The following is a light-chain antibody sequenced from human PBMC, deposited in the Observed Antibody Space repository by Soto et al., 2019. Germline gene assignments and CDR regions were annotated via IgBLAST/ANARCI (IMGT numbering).Light chain of an antibody. Sequence: QSARTQPASVSGSPGQSITISCTGTSGDIGEYDYVSWFQQHAGKAPKLLIYEVHDRPSGVSNRFSGSKSGNTASLTISGLRAEDEADYFCSSYTTTSTYVFGTGTKVTVL. V-gene: IGLV2-14*01. CDR3: SSYTTTSTYV. J-gene: IGLJ1*01. CDR1: SGDIGEYDY. CDR2: EVH.